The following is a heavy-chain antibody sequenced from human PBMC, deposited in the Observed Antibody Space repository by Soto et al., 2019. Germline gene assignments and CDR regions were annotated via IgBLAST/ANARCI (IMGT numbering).Heavy chain of an antibody. CDR2: ISYDGATQ. D-gene: IGHD3-3*01. J-gene: IGHJ3*02. CDR1: GLTINTSG. V-gene: IGHV3-30*03. CDR3: ARGSTLYYDFWSGYYGPPDAFDI. Sequence: GGSLRLSCEVSGLTINTSGMHWVRQAPGKGLAWLAVISYDGATQYYGDTVKGRFTISRDNSKNTLFLHMGRLRAEDTAMYYCARGSTLYYDFWSGYYGPPDAFDIWGQGTMVTVSS.